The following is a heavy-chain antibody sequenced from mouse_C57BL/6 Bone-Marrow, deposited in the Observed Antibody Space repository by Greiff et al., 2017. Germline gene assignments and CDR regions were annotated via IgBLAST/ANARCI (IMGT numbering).Heavy chain of an antibody. D-gene: IGHD2-2*01. Sequence: QVQLQQSGPELVKPGASVKISCKASGYAFSRSWMNWVKQRPGKGLEWIGRIYPGDGDTNYNGKFKGKATLTADKSSSTAYMQLSSLTSEDAAVYFCARGGYDAWFAYWGQGTLVTVSA. CDR3: ARGGYDAWFAY. CDR1: GYAFSRSW. J-gene: IGHJ3*01. CDR2: IYPGDGDT. V-gene: IGHV1-82*01.